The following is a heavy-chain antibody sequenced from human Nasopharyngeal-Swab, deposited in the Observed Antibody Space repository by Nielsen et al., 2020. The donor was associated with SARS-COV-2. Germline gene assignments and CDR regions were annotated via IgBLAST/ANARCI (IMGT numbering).Heavy chain of an antibody. J-gene: IGHJ4*02. Sequence: SETLSLTCVASGASISSRNNYWGWIRQSPGKGLEWIGTIFSSGSTYNPSLKSRVTMSVDTSKNQFSLKLTSVTAADTAVYYCVRDESGDYLGLPFDSWGPGTLVTVSS. CDR2: IFSSGST. D-gene: IGHD4-17*01. CDR3: VRDESGDYLGLPFDS. V-gene: IGHV4-39*07. CDR1: GASISSRNNY.